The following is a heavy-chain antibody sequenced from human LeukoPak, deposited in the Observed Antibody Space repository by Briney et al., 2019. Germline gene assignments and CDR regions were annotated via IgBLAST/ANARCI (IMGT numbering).Heavy chain of an antibody. CDR1: GYTFTSYA. CDR2: INAGNGNT. Sequence: GASVKVSCKASGYTFTSYAMRWVRQAPGQRLEWVGWINAGNGNTKYSQKFQGRVTITRDTSASTAYMELSSLRSEDTAVYYCARAFPYDPPIDWGQGTLVTVSS. CDR3: ARAFPYDPPID. V-gene: IGHV1-3*01. J-gene: IGHJ4*02. D-gene: IGHD5-12*01.